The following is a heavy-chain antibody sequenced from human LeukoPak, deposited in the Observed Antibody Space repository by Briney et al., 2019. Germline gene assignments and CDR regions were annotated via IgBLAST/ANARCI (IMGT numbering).Heavy chain of an antibody. CDR2: IYYSKNT. CDR1: GGSLSSYY. Sequence: SETLSLTCTVSGGSLSSYYWSWTRQPPGKGLEWIGSIYYSKNTYYNPSLKSRVTISADTSKNQFSLTLGSVSATDTAVYYCVSPRGFSYGYFDYWGQGTLVTVSS. CDR3: VSPRGFSYGYFDY. J-gene: IGHJ4*02. D-gene: IGHD5-18*01. V-gene: IGHV4-59*05.